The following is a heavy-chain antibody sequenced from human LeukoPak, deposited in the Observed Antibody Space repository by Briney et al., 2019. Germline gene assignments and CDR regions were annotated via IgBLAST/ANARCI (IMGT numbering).Heavy chain of an antibody. Sequence: SETLSLTCAVYGGSFSGYYWSWIRQPAGKGLEWIGRIYTSGSTNYNPSLKSRVTISVDTSKNQFSLKLSSVTAADTAVYYCARSQQWYYYMDIWGKGTTVTISS. CDR2: IYTSGST. V-gene: IGHV4-59*10. CDR1: GGSFSGYY. J-gene: IGHJ6*03. CDR3: ARSQQWYYYMDI. D-gene: IGHD1/OR15-1a*01.